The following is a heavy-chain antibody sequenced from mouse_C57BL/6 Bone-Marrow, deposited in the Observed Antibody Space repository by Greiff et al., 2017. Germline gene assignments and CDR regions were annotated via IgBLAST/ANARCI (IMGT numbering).Heavy chain of an antibody. J-gene: IGHJ2*01. Sequence: QVQLQQSGAELVRPGASVKLSCKASGYTFTDYYINWVKQRPGQGLEWIARIYPGSGNTYYNEKFKGKATLTAEKSSSTAYMQLSSLTSEDSAVYFCARSLWFFDYWGQGTTLTVSS. V-gene: IGHV1-76*01. CDR3: ARSLWFFDY. D-gene: IGHD2-2*01. CDR1: GYTFTDYY. CDR2: IYPGSGNT.